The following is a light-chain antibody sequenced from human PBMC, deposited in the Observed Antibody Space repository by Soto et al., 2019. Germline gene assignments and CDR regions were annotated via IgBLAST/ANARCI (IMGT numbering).Light chain of an antibody. J-gene: IGLJ3*02. Sequence: VLTQSPSASASLGASVKLTCTLSSGHSSYAIAWHQQQPEKGPRYLMKLNSDGSHSKGDGIPDRFSGSSSGAERYLTISSLQSEDEADYYCQTWGTGTLQVFGGGTKLTVL. CDR3: QTWGTGTLQV. V-gene: IGLV4-69*01. CDR2: LNSDGSH. CDR1: SGHSSYA.